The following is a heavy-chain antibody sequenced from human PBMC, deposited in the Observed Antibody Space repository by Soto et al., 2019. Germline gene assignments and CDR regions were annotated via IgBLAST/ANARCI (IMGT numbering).Heavy chain of an antibody. Sequence: SETLSLTCTVSGGSISSGGYYWSWIRQHPGKGLEWIGYIYYSGSTYYNPSLKSRVTISVDTSKNQFSLKLSSVTAADTAVYYCERWSHILYDYVWGSYRYYGIDVWGQGTTVTVSS. J-gene: IGHJ6*02. V-gene: IGHV4-31*03. CDR2: IYYSGST. D-gene: IGHD3-16*02. CDR3: ERWSHILYDYVWGSYRYYGIDV. CDR1: GGSISSGGYY.